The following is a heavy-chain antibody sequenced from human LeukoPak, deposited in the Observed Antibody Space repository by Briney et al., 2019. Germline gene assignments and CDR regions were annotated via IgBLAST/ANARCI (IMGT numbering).Heavy chain of an antibody. CDR2: ISGSGVST. CDR3: AKAGDAWGYNSPLGGRFDY. J-gene: IGHJ4*02. V-gene: IGHV3-23*01. D-gene: IGHD5-24*01. Sequence: GGSLRLSCAASGFTFSSYAMSWVRQAPGRGLEWVSAISGSGVSTYYADSVKGRFTISRDNSKNRLYLQMNSLRAEDAAVYYCAKAGDAWGYNSPLGGRFDYWGQGTLVTVSS. CDR1: GFTFSSYA.